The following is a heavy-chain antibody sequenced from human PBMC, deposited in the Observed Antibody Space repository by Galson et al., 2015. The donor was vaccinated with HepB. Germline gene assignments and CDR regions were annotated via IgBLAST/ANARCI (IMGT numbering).Heavy chain of an antibody. CDR3: AREGRRTGEGTKAFDM. J-gene: IGHJ3*02. V-gene: IGHV3-74*01. D-gene: IGHD7-27*01. Sequence: SLRLSCAASGFTNYWMHWVRQAPGRGLVWVSRINSDGSSTSYADSVKGRFTISRDNAKNTLYLQMNSLRDEDTAVYYCAREGRRTGEGTKAFDMWVQGTMVTVSS. CDR1: GFTNYW. CDR2: INSDGSST.